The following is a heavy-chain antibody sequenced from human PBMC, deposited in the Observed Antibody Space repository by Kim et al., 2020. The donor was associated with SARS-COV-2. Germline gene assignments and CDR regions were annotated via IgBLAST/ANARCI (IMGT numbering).Heavy chain of an antibody. J-gene: IGHJ6*02. D-gene: IGHD3-9*01. Sequence: SETLSLTCTVSGGSVSSGSYYWSWIRQPPGKGLEWIGYIYYSGSTNYNPSLKSRVTISVDTSKNQFSLKLSSVTAADTAVYYCARGLRYFDWKNSHYGMDVWGQGTTVTVSS. CDR2: IYYSGST. CDR3: ARGLRYFDWKNSHYGMDV. CDR1: GGSVSSGSYY. V-gene: IGHV4-61*01.